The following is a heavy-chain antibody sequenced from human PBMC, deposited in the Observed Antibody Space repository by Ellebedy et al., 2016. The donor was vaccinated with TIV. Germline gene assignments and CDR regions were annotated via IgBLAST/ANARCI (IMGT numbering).Heavy chain of an antibody. J-gene: IGHJ6*02. CDR3: ARVPEKYCSSTSCFRHYYYYGMDV. D-gene: IGHD2-2*01. V-gene: IGHV1-46*01. Sequence: ASVKVSXXASGYTFTSYYMHWVRQAPGQGLEWMGIINPSGGSTSYAQKFQGRVTMTRDTSTSTVYMELSSLRSEDTAVYYCARVPEKYCSSTSCFRHYYYYGMDVWGQGTTVTVSS. CDR1: GYTFTSYY. CDR2: INPSGGST.